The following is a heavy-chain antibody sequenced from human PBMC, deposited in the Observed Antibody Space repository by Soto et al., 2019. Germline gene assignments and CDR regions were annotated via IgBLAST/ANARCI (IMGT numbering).Heavy chain of an antibody. D-gene: IGHD2-15*01. CDR1: GESINAYY. V-gene: IGHV4-34*01. J-gene: IGHJ5*01. CDR2: INHLATT. Sequence: QVHLQQWGAGLLKPSETLSLSCNVSGESINAYYWSWIRHSPGKRLEWIGEINHLATTNYNPSLKSQVTIPVDTSKNSFSPKVTSGTAADTAIYYCARGRGGSSSVWFDSWGQGTLVAVSS. CDR3: ARGRGGSSSVWFDS.